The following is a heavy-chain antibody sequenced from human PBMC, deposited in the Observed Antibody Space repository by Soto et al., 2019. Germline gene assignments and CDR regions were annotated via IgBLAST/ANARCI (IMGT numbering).Heavy chain of an antibody. Sequence: GGSLRLSCAASGFALSVYWMHWVRQAPGKGLVWVSRINTDGSGITYADSVKGRFTISRDNAKNTLYLQMNSLRAEDTAVYYCTRDWRHGAFDIWGQGTMVTVSS. J-gene: IGHJ3*02. V-gene: IGHV3-74*01. D-gene: IGHD3-3*01. CDR1: GFALSVYW. CDR3: TRDWRHGAFDI. CDR2: INTDGSGI.